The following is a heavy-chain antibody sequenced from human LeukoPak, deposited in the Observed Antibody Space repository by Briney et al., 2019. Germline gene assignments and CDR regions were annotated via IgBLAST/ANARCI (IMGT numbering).Heavy chain of an antibody. Sequence: GGSLRLSCAASGFTVSNNYMRWVRQAPGKGLEWVSLIYSGGSTYYADSVKGRFTISRDSSKNTLYLQMNSLRAEDTALYYCAKNSVGGSYYPIDYWGQGTLVTVSS. CDR2: IYSGGST. CDR1: GFTVSNNY. V-gene: IGHV3-53*01. J-gene: IGHJ4*02. CDR3: AKNSVGGSYYPIDY. D-gene: IGHD1-26*01.